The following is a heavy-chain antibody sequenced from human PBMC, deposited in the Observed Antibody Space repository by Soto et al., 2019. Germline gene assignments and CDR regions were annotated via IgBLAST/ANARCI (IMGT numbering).Heavy chain of an antibody. J-gene: IGHJ6*03. CDR3: ARVRCSRTSCYQDYYMDV. CDR2: ISSSGSTI. D-gene: IGHD2-2*01. CDR1: GFTFSDYY. V-gene: IGHV3-11*04. Sequence: GGSLRLSCAASGFTFSDYYMSWIRQAPGKGLEWVSYISSSGSTIYYADSVKGRFTISRDNSKNTLYLQMNSLRAEDTAVYYCARVRCSRTSCYQDYYMDVWDKGTTVTVSS.